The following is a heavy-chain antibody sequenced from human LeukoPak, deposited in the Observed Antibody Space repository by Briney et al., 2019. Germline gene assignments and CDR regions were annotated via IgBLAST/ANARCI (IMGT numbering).Heavy chain of an antibody. V-gene: IGHV1-46*01. J-gene: IGHJ4*02. CDR2: SNPSGVGT. D-gene: IGHD2-8*02. CDR3: AREESGGYFDY. Sequence: ASVKVSCKASGYTFTSYYMHLVRQAPGQGLEWMGVSNPSGVGTNYAQKFQGRVTMTRDTSTTTVYMELSSLRSEDTAVYYCAREESGGYFDYWGQGTLVTVSS. CDR1: GYTFTSYY.